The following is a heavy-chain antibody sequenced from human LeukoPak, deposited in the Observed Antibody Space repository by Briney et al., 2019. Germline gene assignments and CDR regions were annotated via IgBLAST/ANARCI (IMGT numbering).Heavy chain of an antibody. CDR3: PRDSGCSSSWCHFDY. D-gene: IGHD6-13*01. CDR2: INPNSGGT. Sequence: ASVKLTLSSSGYTFTGYYMHRVRQAPGQGLEWMGWINPNSGGTNYAQKFQGRVTMTRDTSISIAYIELSRLRSDDTAVYYCPRDSGCSSSWCHFDYWGQGTLVTVSS. J-gene: IGHJ4*02. V-gene: IGHV1-2*02. CDR1: GYTFTGYY.